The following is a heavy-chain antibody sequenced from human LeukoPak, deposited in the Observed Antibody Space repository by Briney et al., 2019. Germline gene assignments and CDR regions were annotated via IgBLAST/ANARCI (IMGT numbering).Heavy chain of an antibody. CDR1: GFTFSSYS. Sequence: GGSLRLSCAASGFTFSSYSMNWVRQAPGKGLEWVSSISSSSSYIYYADSVKGRFTISRDNAKNSLYLQMNSLRAEDTAVYYCARRRFGEGSFDYWGQGTLVTVSS. V-gene: IGHV3-21*01. J-gene: IGHJ4*02. CDR3: ARRRFGEGSFDY. D-gene: IGHD3-10*01. CDR2: ISSSSSYI.